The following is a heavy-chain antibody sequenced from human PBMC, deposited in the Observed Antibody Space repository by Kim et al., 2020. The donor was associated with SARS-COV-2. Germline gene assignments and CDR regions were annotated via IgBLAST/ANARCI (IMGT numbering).Heavy chain of an antibody. V-gene: IGHV3-33*06. CDR1: GFTFSSYG. J-gene: IGHJ6*02. Sequence: GGSLRLSCAASGFTFSSYGMHWVRQAPGKGLEWVAAIWYDGSNKYYADSVKGRFTISRDNSKNTLYLQMNSLRAEDTAVYYCAKDRTDIYDILTGYYNHYGMDVWGPGTTVTVSS. D-gene: IGHD3-9*01. CDR3: AKDRTDIYDILTGYYNHYGMDV. CDR2: IWYDGSNK.